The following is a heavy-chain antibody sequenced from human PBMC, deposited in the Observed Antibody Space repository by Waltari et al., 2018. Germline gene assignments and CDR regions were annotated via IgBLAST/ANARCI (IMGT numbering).Heavy chain of an antibody. CDR3: AKNDYIWGSFRD. CDR2: ISGSGGST. J-gene: IGHJ4*02. CDR1: GFTFSSYA. Sequence: EVQLLESGGGLVQPGGSLRLSCAASGFTFSSYAMSLVRQAPGKGLEWVSAISGSGGSTYYADSVKGRFTISRDNSKNTLYLQMNSLRAEDTAVYYCAKNDYIWGSFRDWGQGTLVTVSS. D-gene: IGHD3-16*01. V-gene: IGHV3-23*01.